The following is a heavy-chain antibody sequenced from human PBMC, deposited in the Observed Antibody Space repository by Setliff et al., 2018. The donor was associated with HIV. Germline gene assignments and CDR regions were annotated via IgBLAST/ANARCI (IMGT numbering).Heavy chain of an antibody. Sequence: PSETLPLTCTVSGDSISTDYWTWIRQPPGKGLEWIGYIYNSASTSYNPSLKSRVTISVDTSKNQFSLKLSSVTAADTAVYYCARHSPSDYWGQGTLVTVS. CDR3: ARHSPSDY. J-gene: IGHJ4*02. CDR2: IYNSAST. V-gene: IGHV4-59*08. CDR1: GDSISTDY.